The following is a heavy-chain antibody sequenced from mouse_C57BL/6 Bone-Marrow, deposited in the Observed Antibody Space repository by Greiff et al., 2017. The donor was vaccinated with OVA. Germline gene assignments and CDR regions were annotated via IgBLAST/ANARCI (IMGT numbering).Heavy chain of an antibody. CDR2: INPSTGGT. D-gene: IGHD2-3*01. Sequence: EVQLQQSGPELVKPGASVKISCKASGYSFTGYYMNWVKQSPEKSLEWIGEINPSTGGTTYNQKFKAKATLTVDKSSSTAYMQLKSLTSEDSAVYYCARGVWLLRAYWGQGTTLTVSS. J-gene: IGHJ2*01. CDR3: ARGVWLLRAY. CDR1: GYSFTGYY. V-gene: IGHV1-42*01.